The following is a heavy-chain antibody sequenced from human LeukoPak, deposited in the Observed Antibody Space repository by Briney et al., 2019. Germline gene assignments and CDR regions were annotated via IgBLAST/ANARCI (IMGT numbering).Heavy chain of an antibody. CDR2: IRYDGSNK. V-gene: IGHV3-30*02. CDR1: GFTFSSYG. J-gene: IGHJ4*02. CDR3: ARDLRAVAGVIDY. D-gene: IGHD6-19*01. Sequence: PGGSLRLSCAASGFTFSSYGMHWVRQAPGKGLEWVAFIRYDGSNKYYADSVKGRFTISRDNAKNSLYLQMNSLRAEDTAVYYCARDLRAVAGVIDYWGQGTLVTVSS.